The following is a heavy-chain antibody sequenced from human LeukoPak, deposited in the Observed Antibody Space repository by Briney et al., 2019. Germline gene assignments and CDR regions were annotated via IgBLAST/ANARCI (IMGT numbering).Heavy chain of an antibody. CDR1: GFTFSSYS. D-gene: IGHD3-10*01. CDR3: ARSALLWFGGQYYYYYMNV. Sequence: GGSLRLSCAASGFTFSSYSMNWVRQAPGKGLEWVSSISSSSSYIYYADSVKGRFTISRDNAKNSLYLQMNSLRAEDTAVYYCARSALLWFGGQYYYYYMNVWGKGTTVTVSS. CDR2: ISSSSSYI. V-gene: IGHV3-21*01. J-gene: IGHJ6*03.